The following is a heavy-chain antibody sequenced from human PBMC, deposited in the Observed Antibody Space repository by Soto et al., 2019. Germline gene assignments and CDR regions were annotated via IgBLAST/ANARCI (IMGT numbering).Heavy chain of an antibody. V-gene: IGHV3-33*01. CDR3: VRGRGSGYYDY. CDR2: IWFDGSNK. Sequence: QVQLVESGGGVVQPGRSLRLSCAASGFTFSSYGMHWVRQAPGKGLEWVALIWFDGSNKYYADSAKGRFTISRDNSYNTLYLHMDSLRTEDTAVYYCVRGRGSGYYDYWGQGILVTVSS. CDR1: GFTFSSYG. D-gene: IGHD7-27*01. J-gene: IGHJ4*02.